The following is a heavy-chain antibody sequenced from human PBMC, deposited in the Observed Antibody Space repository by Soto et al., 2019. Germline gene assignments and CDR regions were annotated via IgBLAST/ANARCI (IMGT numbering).Heavy chain of an antibody. CDR1: EYTFTDFA. J-gene: IGHJ4*02. CDR2: ILGGTGNT. V-gene: IGHV1-3*01. CDR3: ARKGDHPGYDYGFDY. Sequence: QVQLVQSGAEVRKPGASVKVSCQASEYTFTDFAIHWVRQAPGQGLEWMGWILGGTGNTKYSQKFQGRFTITRDTSTTTPYMELSSLTSGDTALYFCARKGDHPGYDYGFDYWGQGILVTVSS. D-gene: IGHD5-12*01.